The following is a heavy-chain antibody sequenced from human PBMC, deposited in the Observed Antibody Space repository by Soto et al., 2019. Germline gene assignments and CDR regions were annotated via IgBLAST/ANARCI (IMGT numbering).Heavy chain of an antibody. CDR1: GFTFSNAW. J-gene: IGHJ6*02. Sequence: GGSLRLSCAASGFTFSNAWMSWVRQAPGKGLEWVGRIKSKTDGGTTDYAAPVKGRFTISRDDSKNMLYLQMNSLRAEDTARYYCARGVGSTTIFGVVIPLDGMDVWGQGTTVTVSS. CDR3: ARGVGSTTIFGVVIPLDGMDV. V-gene: IGHV3-15*01. CDR2: IKSKTDGGTT. D-gene: IGHD3-3*01.